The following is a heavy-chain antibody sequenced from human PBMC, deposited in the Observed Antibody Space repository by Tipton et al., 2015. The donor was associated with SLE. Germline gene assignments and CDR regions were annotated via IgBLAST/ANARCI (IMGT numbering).Heavy chain of an antibody. D-gene: IGHD3-3*01. CDR2: IYYSGST. Sequence: TLSLTCTVSGGSISSGSHYWSWIRQPPGKGLEWIGYIYYSGSTNYNPSLKSRVTISVDTSKNQFSLKLSSVTAADTAVYYCARDRCFLEWLNAFDIWGQGTMFTVSS. CDR3: ARDRCFLEWLNAFDI. CDR1: GGSISSGSHY. J-gene: IGHJ3*02. V-gene: IGHV4-61*01.